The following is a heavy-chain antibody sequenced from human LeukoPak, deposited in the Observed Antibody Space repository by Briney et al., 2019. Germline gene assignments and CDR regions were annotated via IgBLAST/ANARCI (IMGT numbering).Heavy chain of an antibody. J-gene: IGHJ5*02. CDR3: ARYSYIPNWFDP. D-gene: IGHD3-16*02. CDR1: VDSIGSSNYF. Sequence: SATLSLTCTVSVDSIGSSNYFWVWIRQPPGKALEWIASINYSGNTYYNPSLKNRVSISVDTSKNQFSLGLKSVTAADTAVYFCARYSYIPNWFDPWGQGTLVTVST. CDR2: INYSGNT. V-gene: IGHV4-39*01.